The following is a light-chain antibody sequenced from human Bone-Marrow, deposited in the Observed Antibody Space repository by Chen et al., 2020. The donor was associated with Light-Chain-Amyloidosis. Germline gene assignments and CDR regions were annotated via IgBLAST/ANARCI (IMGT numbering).Light chain of an antibody. CDR1: SGDVGTYNY. CDR2: AVS. Sequence: QSALTQPAPVSGSPGQSITISCTGTSGDVGTYNYVSWYQQHPGKAPKVMVYAVSNRPSGVSNRFSGSKSGNTASLTISGLQAEDEADYYCSSFTSSSSYVFGPGTKVTVL. V-gene: IGLV2-14*01. J-gene: IGLJ1*01. CDR3: SSFTSSSSYV.